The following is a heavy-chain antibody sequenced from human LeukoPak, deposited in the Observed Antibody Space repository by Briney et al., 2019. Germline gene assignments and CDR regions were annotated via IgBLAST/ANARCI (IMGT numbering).Heavy chain of an antibody. J-gene: IGHJ6*02. CDR1: GFTFSSYG. D-gene: IGHD3-10*01. V-gene: IGHV3-30*03. CDR2: ISYDGSNK. Sequence: PGGSLRLSCAASGFTFSSYGMHWLRQAPGKGLEWVAVISYDGSNKYNTDSVKGRFTISRDNSKNTLYLQMNSLRAGDTAVYYCAREGEWFGDGMDVWGQGTMVTVSS. CDR3: AREGEWFGDGMDV.